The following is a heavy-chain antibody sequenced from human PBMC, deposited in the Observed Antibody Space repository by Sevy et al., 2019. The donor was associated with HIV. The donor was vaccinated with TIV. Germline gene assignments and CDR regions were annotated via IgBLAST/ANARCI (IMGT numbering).Heavy chain of an antibody. J-gene: IGHJ3*02. Sequence: GSLRLSCAASGFTFSSYEMNWVRQAPGKGLEWVSYISSSGSTIYYADSVKGRFTISRDNAKNSLYLQMNSLRAEDTAVYYCASLGWNKGYCSGGSCYSEAFDIWGQGTMVTVSS. CDR3: ASLGWNKGYCSGGSCYSEAFDI. D-gene: IGHD2-15*01. CDR1: GFTFSSYE. V-gene: IGHV3-48*03. CDR2: ISSSGSTI.